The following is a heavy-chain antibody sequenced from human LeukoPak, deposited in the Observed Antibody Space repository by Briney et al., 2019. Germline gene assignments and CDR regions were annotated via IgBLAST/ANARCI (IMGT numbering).Heavy chain of an antibody. CDR3: SRSLDY. V-gene: IGHV3-7*01. J-gene: IGHJ4*02. CDR2: IKQDGSEI. Sequence: GGSLRLSCAASGFTFSNHWMDWVRQAPGKGLERVANIKQDGSEIYYVDSVKGRFTISRDNAKNSLYLQMNSLRAEDTAVYYCSRSLDYWGQGTLVTVSS. CDR1: GFTFSNHW.